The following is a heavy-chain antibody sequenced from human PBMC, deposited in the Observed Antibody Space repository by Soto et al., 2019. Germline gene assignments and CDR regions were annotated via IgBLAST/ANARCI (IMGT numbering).Heavy chain of an antibody. V-gene: IGHV2-5*02. J-gene: IGHJ4*02. D-gene: IGHD6-19*01. CDR1: GFSISTTGVG. CDR3: ALRLEGYVSGWSQVCFDY. CDR2: IYWDDDK. Sequence: QITLKESGPTQVKPTQPLTLTCSFSGFSISTTGVGVGWIRQSPGKALECLAVIYWDDDKRYSPYLQSRLSISKDASKNQVVLPMTNMDPVDTATYYCALRLEGYVSGWSQVCFDYWGQGAPVTVSS.